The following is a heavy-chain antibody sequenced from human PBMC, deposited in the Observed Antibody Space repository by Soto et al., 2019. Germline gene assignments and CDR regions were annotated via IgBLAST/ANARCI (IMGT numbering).Heavy chain of an antibody. D-gene: IGHD1-26*01. Sequence: QVQLQESGPGLVKPSGTLSLTCAVSGGSIRSNNWWSWVRQPPGKGLEWIGEIFQSGSTNYNPSLKTRVNISVDKSKNQFSLKLSSVTAADTAVYYCARVYSGSYSDSWGQGTLVTVSS. V-gene: IGHV4-4*02. J-gene: IGHJ4*02. CDR2: IFQSGST. CDR3: ARVYSGSYSDS. CDR1: GGSIRSNNW.